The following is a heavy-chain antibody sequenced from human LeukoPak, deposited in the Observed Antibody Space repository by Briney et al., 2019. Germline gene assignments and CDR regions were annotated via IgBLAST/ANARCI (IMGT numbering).Heavy chain of an antibody. CDR3: ARGSARGYCSGGSCYSYYYYYGMDV. Sequence: NPSETLSLTCAVYGGSFSGYYWSWIRQPPGKGQEWIGEINHSGSTNYNPSLKSRVTISVDTSKNQFSLKLSSVTAADTAVYYCARGSARGYCSGGSCYSYYYYYGMDVWGQGTTVTVSS. J-gene: IGHJ6*02. CDR1: GGSFSGYY. V-gene: IGHV4-34*01. CDR2: INHSGST. D-gene: IGHD2-15*01.